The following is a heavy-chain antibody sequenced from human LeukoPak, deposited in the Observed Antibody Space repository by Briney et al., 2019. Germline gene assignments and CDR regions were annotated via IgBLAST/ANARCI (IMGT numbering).Heavy chain of an antibody. J-gene: IGHJ3*02. CDR2: IYYSGST. D-gene: IGHD2-21*01. CDR1: GGSISSGDYY. Sequence: SETLSLTCTVSGGSISSGDYYWSWIRQPPGKGLEWIGYIYYSGSTYYNPSLKSRVTISVDTSKNQFSLKLSSVTAADTAVYYCARESIGHIVVVNAILAIGAFDIWGQGTMVTVSS. V-gene: IGHV4-30-4*01. CDR3: ARESIGHIVVVNAILAIGAFDI.